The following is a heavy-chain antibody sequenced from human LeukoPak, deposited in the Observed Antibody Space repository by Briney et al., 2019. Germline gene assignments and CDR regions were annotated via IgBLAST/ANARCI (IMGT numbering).Heavy chain of an antibody. CDR1: GFTFSDHY. D-gene: IGHD2/OR15-2a*01. Sequence: GGSLRLSCAASGFTFSDHYMDWVRQAPGKGLEWVGRIRKKGNSYSTGYAASVKGRFTISRDDSKNSLYLQMNSLKTEDTAVYYCARGAPFSNFDYWGQGTLVTVSS. CDR2: IRKKGNSYST. J-gene: IGHJ4*02. CDR3: ARGAPFSNFDY. V-gene: IGHV3-72*01.